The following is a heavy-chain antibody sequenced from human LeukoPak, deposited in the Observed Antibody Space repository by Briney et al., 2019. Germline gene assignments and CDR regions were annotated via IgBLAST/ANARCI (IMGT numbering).Heavy chain of an antibody. J-gene: IGHJ4*02. Sequence: GGSLRLSCTASGFTFSNNGMHWVRQAPGKGLEWVAIISYDGRNKYYADSVKGRFTISRDNSKNTLYLQMNSLRGEDTAVYFCARDRSWLRDLDYWGQGTLVTVSS. V-gene: IGHV3-30*03. D-gene: IGHD5-24*01. CDR1: GFTFSNNG. CDR2: ISYDGRNK. CDR3: ARDRSWLRDLDY.